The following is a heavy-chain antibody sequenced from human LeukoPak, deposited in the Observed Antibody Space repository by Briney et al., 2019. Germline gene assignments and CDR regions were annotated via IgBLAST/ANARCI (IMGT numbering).Heavy chain of an antibody. V-gene: IGHV4-31*03. D-gene: IGHD6-13*01. CDR1: GGSISSGGYY. J-gene: IGHJ4*02. CDR2: IYYSGST. CDR3: ARVEAAAGLHFDY. Sequence: SQTLSLTYTVSGGSISSGGYYWSWIRQHPGNGLEWIGYIYYSGSTYYNPFLKSRVTISVDTSKDQFSLKLSSVTAADTAVYYCARVEAAAGLHFDYWGQGTLVTVSS.